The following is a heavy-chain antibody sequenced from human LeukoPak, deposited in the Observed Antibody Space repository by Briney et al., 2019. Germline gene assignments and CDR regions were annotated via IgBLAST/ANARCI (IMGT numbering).Heavy chain of an antibody. Sequence: SETLSLTCTVSGGSISSYYWSWIRRPPGKGLEWIGYIYYSGSTNYNPSPKSRVTISVDTSKNQFSLKLSSVTAADTAVYYCARANLWPSYYFDYWGQGTLVTVSS. CDR1: GGSISSYY. D-gene: IGHD3-10*01. CDR3: ARANLWPSYYFDY. V-gene: IGHV4-59*01. J-gene: IGHJ4*02. CDR2: IYYSGST.